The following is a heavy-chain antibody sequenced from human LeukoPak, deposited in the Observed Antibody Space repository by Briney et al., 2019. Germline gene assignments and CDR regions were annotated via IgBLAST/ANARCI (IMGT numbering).Heavy chain of an antibody. Sequence: SETLSLTCTVSGGSISSSSYYWGWIRQPPGKGLEWIGSIYYSGSTYYNPSLKSRVTISVDTSKNQFSLKLSSVTAADTAVYYCARVKVAVAGTRFYYYYYYMDVWGKGTTVTVSS. CDR3: ARVKVAVAGTRFYYYYYYMDV. V-gene: IGHV4-39*07. CDR2: IYYSGST. J-gene: IGHJ6*03. D-gene: IGHD6-19*01. CDR1: GGSISSSSYY.